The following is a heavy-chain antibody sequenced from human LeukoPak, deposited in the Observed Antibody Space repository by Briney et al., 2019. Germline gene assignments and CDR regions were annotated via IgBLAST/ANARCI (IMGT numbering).Heavy chain of an antibody. J-gene: IGHJ4*02. CDR1: GFTFSSYA. Sequence: GGSLRLSCAASGFTFSSYAMSWVRQAPGKGLEWVSTLSGSGGSTYYADSVKGRFTISRDNSKNSLYLQMSSLRAEDTALYYCAKVVGATTRGYFDYWGQGTLVTVSS. D-gene: IGHD1-26*01. V-gene: IGHV3-23*01. CDR2: LSGSGGST. CDR3: AKVVGATTRGYFDY.